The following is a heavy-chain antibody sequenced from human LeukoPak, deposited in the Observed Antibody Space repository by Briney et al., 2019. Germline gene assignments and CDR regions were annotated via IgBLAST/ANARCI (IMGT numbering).Heavy chain of an antibody. D-gene: IGHD6-13*01. V-gene: IGHV4-31*03. Sequence: SETLSLTCTVSSVSISSGGYYWSWIRQHPGTGLEWIGYIHYSGSTYYKPSLKSRVTISVDTSKNQFSLNLSSVTAADTAVYYCARGGIAAAAAEYFQHWGQGTLVTVSS. CDR1: SVSISSGGYY. CDR2: IHYSGST. J-gene: IGHJ1*01. CDR3: ARGGIAAAAAEYFQH.